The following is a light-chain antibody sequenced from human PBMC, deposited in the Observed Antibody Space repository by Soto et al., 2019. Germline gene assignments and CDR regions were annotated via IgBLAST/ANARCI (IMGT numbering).Light chain of an antibody. J-gene: IGKJ1*01. V-gene: IGKV3-20*01. CDR3: QEYGSSPWT. Sequence: EIVLTQSPGTLSLSPGERATLSCRASQSVSSSYLAWYQQKPGQAPRLLIYRASSRATGIPDRFSGSGSGTDFTLGVSGVEPEDCAVYYCQEYGSSPWTFGQGTKVEIK. CDR1: QSVSSSY. CDR2: RAS.